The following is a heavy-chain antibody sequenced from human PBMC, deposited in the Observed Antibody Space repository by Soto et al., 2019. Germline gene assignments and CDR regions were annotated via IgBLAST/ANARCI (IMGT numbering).Heavy chain of an antibody. CDR1: GFSLSTSGVG. CDR2: IYWDDDK. V-gene: IGHV2-5*02. CDR3: AHRQGYGDPYGWFDP. D-gene: IGHD4-17*01. J-gene: IGHJ5*02. Sequence: QITLKESGPTLVKPTQTLTLTCTFSGFSLSTSGVGVGWIRQPPGKALEWLALIYWDDDKRYSPSLKTRLTISKDTSKNQVVLTMTNMDPVDTATYFCAHRQGYGDPYGWFDPWGQGTLVTVSS.